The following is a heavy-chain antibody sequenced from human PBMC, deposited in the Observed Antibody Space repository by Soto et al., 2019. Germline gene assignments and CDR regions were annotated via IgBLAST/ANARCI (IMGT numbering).Heavy chain of an antibody. CDR2: ISGTASRT. J-gene: IGHJ4*02. CDR1: GFTPTTTP. Sequence: PGGSLRLSCAGSGFTPTTTPLSWVRQPPGKGLEWVTTISGTASRTYYVDSVKGRFFISRDNSKNTVTLQMNNLTVDDTAVYYCETSVRYFDNWGQGTRVTVSS. CDR3: ETSVRYFDN. V-gene: IGHV3-23*01. D-gene: IGHD3-9*01.